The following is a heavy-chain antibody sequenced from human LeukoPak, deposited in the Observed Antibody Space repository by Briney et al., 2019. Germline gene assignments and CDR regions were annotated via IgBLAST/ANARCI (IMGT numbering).Heavy chain of an antibody. CDR3: ARKHSSSASYMDV. V-gene: IGHV1-2*02. CDR1: GSTFTAYY. D-gene: IGHD6-6*01. Sequence: ASVKVSCKASGSTFTAYYMHWVRQAPGQGLEWMGWINPNSGGTNYAQKFQGRVTMTRDTSISTAYMELSRLRSDDTAVYYCARKHSSSASYMDVWGKGTTVTVSS. CDR2: INPNSGGT. J-gene: IGHJ6*03.